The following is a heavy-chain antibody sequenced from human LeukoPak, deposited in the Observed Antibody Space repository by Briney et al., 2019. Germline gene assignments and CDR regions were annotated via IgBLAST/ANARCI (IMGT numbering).Heavy chain of an antibody. CDR1: GGSISSYY. D-gene: IGHD3-10*01. Sequence: PSETLSLTCTVSGGSISSYYWSWIRQPPGKGLEWIGYIYTSGSTNYNPSLKSRVTISVDTSKNQFSLKLSSVTAADTAVYYCARHPDVISMVWGKGTTVTISS. CDR2: IYTSGST. V-gene: IGHV4-59*08. J-gene: IGHJ6*04. CDR3: ARHPDVISMV.